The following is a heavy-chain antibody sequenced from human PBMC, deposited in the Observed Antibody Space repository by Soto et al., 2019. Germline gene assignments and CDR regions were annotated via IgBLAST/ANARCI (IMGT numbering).Heavy chain of an antibody. V-gene: IGHV2-5*01. CDR2: IYWNDDK. J-gene: IGHJ4*02. CDR1: GFSLSTSGLG. CDR3: AHRPSGWYLFDY. Sequence: QITLKESGPTLVRPTQTLTLTCTFSGFSLSTSGLGVGWISQPPGKALEWLALIYWNDDKRYSPSLKARLTNPKNTSKNQVVLTMTNMDPVDTATYYCAHRPSGWYLFDYWGQGTLVTVSS. D-gene: IGHD6-19*01.